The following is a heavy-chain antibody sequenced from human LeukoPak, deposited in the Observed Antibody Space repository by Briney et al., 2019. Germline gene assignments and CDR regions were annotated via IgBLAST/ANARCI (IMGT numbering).Heavy chain of an antibody. J-gene: IGHJ3*02. CDR2: INPNSGGT. D-gene: IGHD5-24*01. Sequence: ASVKVSCKASGYTFTGYFIHWVRQVPGQGLEWMGWINPNSGGTNYAQTFQGRVTMTRDTSTTTVYMELSSLRSEDTAIYYCARIRDGYNDAYDIWGQGTVVTVPS. CDR1: GYTFTGYF. V-gene: IGHV1-2*02. CDR3: ARIRDGYNDAYDI.